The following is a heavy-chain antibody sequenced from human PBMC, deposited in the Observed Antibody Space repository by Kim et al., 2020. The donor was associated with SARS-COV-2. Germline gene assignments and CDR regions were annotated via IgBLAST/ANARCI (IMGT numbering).Heavy chain of an antibody. V-gene: IGHV4-39*01. D-gene: IGHD3-10*01. J-gene: IGHJ4*02. CDR1: GGSISSSSYY. Sequence: SETLSLTCTVSGGSISSSSYYWGWIRQPPGKGLEWIGSIYYSGSTYYNPSLKSRVTISVDTSKNQFSLKLSSVTAADTAVYYCARRGSGWGGSGIYYFDYWGQGTLVTVSS. CDR2: IYYSGST. CDR3: ARRGSGWGGSGIYYFDY.